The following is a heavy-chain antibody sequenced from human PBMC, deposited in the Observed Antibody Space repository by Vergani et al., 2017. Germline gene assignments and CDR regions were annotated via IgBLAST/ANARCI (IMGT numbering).Heavy chain of an antibody. CDR2: IKSKTDGGTT. CDR3: TTDRRRAVAQPDY. J-gene: IGHJ4*02. Sequence: EVQLLESGGGLVQPGGSLRLSCAASGFTFSNAWMSWVRQAPGKGLEWVGRIKSKTDGGTTDYAAPVKGRFTISRDDSKNTLYLQMNSLKTEDTAVYYCTTDRRRAVAQPDYWGQGTLVTVSS. D-gene: IGHD6-19*01. CDR1: GFTFSNAW. V-gene: IGHV3-15*01.